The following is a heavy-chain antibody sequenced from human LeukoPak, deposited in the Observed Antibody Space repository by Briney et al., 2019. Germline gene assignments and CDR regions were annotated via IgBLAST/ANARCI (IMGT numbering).Heavy chain of an antibody. J-gene: IGHJ5*02. D-gene: IGHD5/OR15-5a*01. Sequence: GESLKISCKGSGYSFTNYRIGWVRQMPGKGLEWMGTIYPGDSVTRYSPSFQGQVTISVDKSISTAYLQWSSLKASDTAMYYCARRRTLRLDAFDPWGQGTLVTVSS. CDR3: ARRRTLRLDAFDP. V-gene: IGHV5-51*01. CDR2: IYPGDSVT. CDR1: GYSFTNYR.